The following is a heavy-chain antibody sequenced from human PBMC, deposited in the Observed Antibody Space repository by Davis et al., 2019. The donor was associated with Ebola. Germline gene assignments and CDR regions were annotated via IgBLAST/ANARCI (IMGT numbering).Heavy chain of an antibody. CDR2: ISSSSSTI. Sequence: GGSLRLSCAASGFTFSDYYMSWIRQAPGKGLEWVSYISSSSSTIYYADSVKGRFTISRDNAKNSLYLQMNSLRDEDTAVFYCARGRTVTNYVDYWGPGTLVTVSS. D-gene: IGHD4-17*01. CDR1: GFTFSDYY. J-gene: IGHJ4*02. V-gene: IGHV3-11*04. CDR3: ARGRTVTNYVDY.